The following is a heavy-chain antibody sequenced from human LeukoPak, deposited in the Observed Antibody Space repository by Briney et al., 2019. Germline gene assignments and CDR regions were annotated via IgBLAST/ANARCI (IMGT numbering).Heavy chain of an antibody. CDR2: ISYDGSNK. J-gene: IGHJ3*02. D-gene: IGHD1-26*01. CDR1: GFIFNTYV. Sequence: GGSLRLSCAASGFIFNTYVMHWVRQAPGKGLEWVAVISYDGSNKYYADSVKGRFTISRDNSKNTLYLQMNSLRAGDTAVYYCARERSYSFKKAFDIWGQGTMVTVSS. V-gene: IGHV3-30*19. CDR3: ARERSYSFKKAFDI.